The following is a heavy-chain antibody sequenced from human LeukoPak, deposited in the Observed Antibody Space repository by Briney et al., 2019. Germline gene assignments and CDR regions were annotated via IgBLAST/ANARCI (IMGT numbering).Heavy chain of an antibody. CDR2: ISGSGDDT. CDR3: ARDPRTVRI. CDR1: GFTFTNSY. D-gene: IGHD1-1*01. J-gene: IGHJ4*02. V-gene: IGHV3-11*06. Sequence: PGGSLRLSCAASGFTFTNSYVTWVRQAPGKGLEWLSYISGSGDDTNYAGSVRGRFTISRDNAKNSLYLQMNSLRVEDTAVYYCARDPRTVRIWGQGTLVTVSS.